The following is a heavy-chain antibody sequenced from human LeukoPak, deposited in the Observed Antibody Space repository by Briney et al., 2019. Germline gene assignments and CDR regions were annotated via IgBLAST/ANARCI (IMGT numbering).Heavy chain of an antibody. J-gene: IGHJ4*02. Sequence: PSETLSLTCTVSGGSIRSYYWSWIRQPPGKGLEWIGYIYYSGSTNYNPSLKSRVTISVDTSKNQFSLKLSSVTAADTAVYYCARTSGSYYILPPDYWGQGTLVIVSS. D-gene: IGHD1-26*01. CDR2: IYYSGST. CDR1: GGSIRSYY. CDR3: ARTSGSYYILPPDY. V-gene: IGHV4-59*01.